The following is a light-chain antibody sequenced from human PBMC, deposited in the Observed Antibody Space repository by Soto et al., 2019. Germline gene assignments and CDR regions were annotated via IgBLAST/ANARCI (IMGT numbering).Light chain of an antibody. V-gene: IGKV3-15*01. CDR2: GAS. J-gene: IGKJ1*01. Sequence: EVVMTQSPATLSVSPGESATLSCRASQSVGSNLAWYQQKPGQAPRLLIYGASNRAPGIPARFSGSGSGTEFTLTISSLQSEHFAVYYCQQYNNWPPGTFGQGTKVDI. CDR1: QSVGSN. CDR3: QQYNNWPPGT.